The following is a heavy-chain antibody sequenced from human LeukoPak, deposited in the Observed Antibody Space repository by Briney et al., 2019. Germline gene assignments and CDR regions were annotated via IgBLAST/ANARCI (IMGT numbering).Heavy chain of an antibody. CDR3: AISTISVAVPFDY. J-gene: IGHJ4*02. CDR2: INPNSGGT. D-gene: IGHD6-19*01. Sequence: ASVKVSCKASGYTFTGYYMHWVRQAPGQGLEWMGWINPNSGGTNYAQRFQGRVTMTRDTSISTVYMELTRLRSDDTAVYYCAISTISVAVPFDYWGQGTLVTVFS. V-gene: IGHV1-2*02. CDR1: GYTFTGYY.